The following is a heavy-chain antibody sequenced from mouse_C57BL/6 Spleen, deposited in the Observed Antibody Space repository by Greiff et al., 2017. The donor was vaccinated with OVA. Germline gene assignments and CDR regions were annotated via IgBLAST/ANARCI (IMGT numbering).Heavy chain of an antibody. V-gene: IGHV1-54*01. CDR3: ARSEGPYAMDY. Sequence: QVQLQQSGAELVRPGTSVKVSCKASGYAFTNYLIEWVKQRPGQGLEWIGVINPGSGGTNYNEKFKGKATLTADKSSSTAYMPLSSLTSEDSAVYFCARSEGPYAMDYWGQGTSVTVSS. CDR2: INPGSGGT. CDR1: GYAFTNYL. J-gene: IGHJ4*01.